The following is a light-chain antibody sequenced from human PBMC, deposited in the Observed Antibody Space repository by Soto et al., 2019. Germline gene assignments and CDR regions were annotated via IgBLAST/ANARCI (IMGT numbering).Light chain of an antibody. CDR3: QQYGPSPPYT. Sequence: VLTQSPDTLSLSPGERATLSSRASRSFASSYLAWYQQRPGQAPRLLIYAASSRATGIPDRFRGSGSGTDFTLTISRLEPEDSAVYYCQQYGPSPPYTFGQGTHLEIK. V-gene: IGKV3-20*01. CDR2: AAS. CDR1: RSFASSY. J-gene: IGKJ2*01.